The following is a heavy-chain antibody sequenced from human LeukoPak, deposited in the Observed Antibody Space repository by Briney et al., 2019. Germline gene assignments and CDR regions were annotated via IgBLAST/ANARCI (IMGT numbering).Heavy chain of an antibody. CDR3: ARDDILTGVHDY. D-gene: IGHD3-9*01. V-gene: IGHV4-4*07. J-gene: IGHJ4*02. CDR2: IYTSGSN. Sequence: PSETLSLTCTVSGGSISSYYWSWLRQPAGKGLEWIGRIYTSGSNNYNPSLKSRVTMSVDTSKNQFSLKLSSVTAADTAVYYCARDDILTGVHDYWGQGTLVTVSS. CDR1: GGSISSYY.